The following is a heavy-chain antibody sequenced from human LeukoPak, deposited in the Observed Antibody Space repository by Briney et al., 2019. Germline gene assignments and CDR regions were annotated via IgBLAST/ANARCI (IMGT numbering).Heavy chain of an antibody. Sequence: QPGGSLRLSCAASGFTFSSYAMNWVRRAPGKGLEWVSAISNSGGNTYYADSVKGRFTISRDNSKNTLYLQMNSLRAEDTAVYYCASADYGDYEYWGQGSLVTVSS. D-gene: IGHD4-17*01. J-gene: IGHJ4*02. CDR3: ASADYGDYEY. CDR1: GFTFSSYA. V-gene: IGHV3-23*01. CDR2: ISNSGGNT.